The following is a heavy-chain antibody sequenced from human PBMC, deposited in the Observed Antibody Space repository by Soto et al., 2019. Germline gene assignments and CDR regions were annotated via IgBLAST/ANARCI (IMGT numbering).Heavy chain of an antibody. Sequence: LVKVSCNGSVGSFSIYAISWVRQAPGQGLEWMGGISPIFGTANYAQKFQGRVTITADESTSTAYMELSSLRSEDTAVYYCAGARTYGRVLRYFDWLPKYYFDYWGQGTLVTVSS. CDR1: VGSFSIYA. CDR2: ISPIFGTA. CDR3: AGARTYGRVLRYFDWLPKYYFDY. D-gene: IGHD3-9*01. J-gene: IGHJ4*02. V-gene: IGHV1-69*13.